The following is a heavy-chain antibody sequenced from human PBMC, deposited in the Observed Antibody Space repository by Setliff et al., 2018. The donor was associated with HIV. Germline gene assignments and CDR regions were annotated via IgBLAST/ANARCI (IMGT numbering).Heavy chain of an antibody. CDR3: ARDHCSSSGCYEYSYYGMDV. V-gene: IGHV1-2*02. CDR1: GYSFTNHY. D-gene: IGHD2-2*01. Sequence: ASVKVSCKPSGYSFTNHYMHWVRQAPGQGLEWMGVINPNSGGTTYAQKFQGRVTMTRDTSISTAYMEVSRLRSDDTAVYYCARDHCSSSGCYEYSYYGMDVWGQGTTVTVSS. CDR2: INPNSGGT. J-gene: IGHJ6*02.